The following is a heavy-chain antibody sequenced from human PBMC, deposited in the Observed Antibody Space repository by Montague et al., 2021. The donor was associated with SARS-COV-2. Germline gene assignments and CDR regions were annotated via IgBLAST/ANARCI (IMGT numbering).Heavy chain of an antibody. CDR3: ARDGAMVAAFFTLAF. J-gene: IGHJ4*02. D-gene: IGHD2-15*01. CDR1: GFTFSSYG. Sequence: SLRLSCAASGFTFSSYGMYWVRQAPGKGLEWVALISNASSTIYYADSVMGRFTVSRDNSKNTLYLHMTSLRGEDTDVYYCARDGAMVAAFFTLAFWGQGTLVTVSS. CDR2: ISNASSTI. V-gene: IGHV3-30-3*01.